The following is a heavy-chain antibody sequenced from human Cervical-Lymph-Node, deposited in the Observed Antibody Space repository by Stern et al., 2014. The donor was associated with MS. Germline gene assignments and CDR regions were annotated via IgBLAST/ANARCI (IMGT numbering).Heavy chain of an antibody. D-gene: IGHD3-22*01. CDR3: ARERGSAYSLDY. CDR2: MSYDGSFK. Sequence: VQLVESGGGVVQPGRSLRLSCAASGFTFSNYAMHWVRQAPGKGLEWVAVMSYDGSFKYYADSVKGRFTISRDNSKNTLYVQMNSLRIEVTAVYYCARERGSAYSLDYWGQGTLVTVSS. V-gene: IGHV3-30-3*01. J-gene: IGHJ4*02. CDR1: GFTFSNYA.